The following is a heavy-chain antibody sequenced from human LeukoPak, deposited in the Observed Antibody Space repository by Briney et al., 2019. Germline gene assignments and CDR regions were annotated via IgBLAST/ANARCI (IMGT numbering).Heavy chain of an antibody. J-gene: IGHJ6*02. V-gene: IGHV3-30-3*01. D-gene: IGHD2-21*01. CDR1: GFTFSSYA. CDR3: AKGFLYYYYYGVDV. CDR2: ISYDGSDT. Sequence: GGSLRLSCAASGFTFSSYAVHWVRQAPGKGLEWVALISYDGSDTYYADSVKGRFTISRDNSKNTLYLQMNSLRPEDTAVYYCAKGFLYYYYYGVDVWGQGTTVTVSS.